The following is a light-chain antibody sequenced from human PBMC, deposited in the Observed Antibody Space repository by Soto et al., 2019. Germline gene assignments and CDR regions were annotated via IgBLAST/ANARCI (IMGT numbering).Light chain of an antibody. Sequence: QSVLTQPASVSGSPGQSITISCTGTSSDVGSYNLVSWYQQHPGKAPKLMIYEGSKRPSGVSNRFSGSKSGNTASLTISGLQAEDEADYSCCSYAGSSTFFYVFGTGTKSPS. CDR3: CSYAGSSTFFYV. V-gene: IGLV2-23*03. CDR1: SSDVGSYNL. CDR2: EGS. J-gene: IGLJ1*01.